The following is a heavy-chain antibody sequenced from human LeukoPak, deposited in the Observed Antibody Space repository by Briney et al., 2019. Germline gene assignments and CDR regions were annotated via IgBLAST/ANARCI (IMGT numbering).Heavy chain of an antibody. Sequence: SETLSLTCTVSGGSISSYYWSWIRQSPGKGLEWIGSSYYTGGSYYNPSLKSRVTISEDTSKNQFSLKLTSVTAADTAVYYCAMRHATLLWFGEQSKWFDPWGQGTLVTVSS. V-gene: IGHV4-59*04. CDR1: GGSISSYY. CDR2: SYYTGGS. D-gene: IGHD3-10*01. CDR3: AMRHATLLWFGEQSKWFDP. J-gene: IGHJ5*02.